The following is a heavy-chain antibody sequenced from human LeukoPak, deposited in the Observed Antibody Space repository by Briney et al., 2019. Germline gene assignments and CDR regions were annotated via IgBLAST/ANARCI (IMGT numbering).Heavy chain of an antibody. CDR2: MNPNNGGT. J-gene: IGHJ4*02. CDR1: GYTFTSQY. V-gene: IGHV1-2*02. Sequence: GTSVKVSCKASGYTFTSQYMHWVRQAPGQGLEWMGWMNPNNGGTRYAKKFQGRVTMTRHTSISTAYVELNELISDDTAVYYCAGKLVGGNLFDFWGQGTLVTVSS. CDR3: AGKLVGGNLFDF. D-gene: IGHD1-26*01.